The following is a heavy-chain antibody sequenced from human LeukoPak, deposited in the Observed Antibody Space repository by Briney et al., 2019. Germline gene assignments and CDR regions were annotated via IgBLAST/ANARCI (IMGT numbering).Heavy chain of an antibody. J-gene: IGHJ4*02. V-gene: IGHV1-2*02. D-gene: IGHD5-18*01. CDR3: ARSLDTAMVTFDY. CDR2: INPGSGRT. Sequence: ASVKVSCKASGYTFTGYYIHWVRQAPGQGLEWMGWINPGSGRTTYAQNFQDRVTMTRDTSTSTGYMELSSLRSDDRAVYYCARSLDTAMVTFDYWGKGTLVTVSP. CDR1: GYTFTGYY.